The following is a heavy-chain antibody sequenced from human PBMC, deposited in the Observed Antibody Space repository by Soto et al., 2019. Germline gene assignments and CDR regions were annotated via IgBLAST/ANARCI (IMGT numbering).Heavy chain of an antibody. V-gene: IGHV5-51*01. CDR1: GYSFTSYR. Sequence: PGESLKISCKGSGYSFTSYRIGWVRQMPGKGLEWMGIIYPGDSDTRYSLSFQGQVTISADKSISTAYLQWSSLKASDTAMYYCARLKRDGYNYSPLYYWGQGTLVTVSS. CDR2: IYPGDSDT. D-gene: IGHD5-12*01. CDR3: ARLKRDGYNYSPLYY. J-gene: IGHJ4*02.